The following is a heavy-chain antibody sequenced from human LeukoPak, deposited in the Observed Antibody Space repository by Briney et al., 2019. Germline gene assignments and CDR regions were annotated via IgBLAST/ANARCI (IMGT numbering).Heavy chain of an antibody. CDR3: AKSQRYSGSYYGY. D-gene: IGHD1-26*01. CDR1: GFTFSSYS. CDR2: ISSSSSYI. V-gene: IGHV3-21*04. J-gene: IGHJ4*02. Sequence: GGSLRLSCAASGFTFSSYSMNWVRQAPGKGLEWVSSISSSSSYIYYADSVKGRFTISRDNAKNSLYLQMNSLRAEDTALYYCAKSQRYSGSYYGYWGQGTLVTVSS.